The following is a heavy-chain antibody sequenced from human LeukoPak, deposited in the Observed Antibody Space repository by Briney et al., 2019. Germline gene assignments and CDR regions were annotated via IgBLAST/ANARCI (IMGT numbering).Heavy chain of an antibody. CDR3: ARDRSTVDYYGLDV. V-gene: IGHV4-30-4*08. CDR2: IYYNGIT. CDR1: GGSISSYY. Sequence: PSETLSLTCTVSGGSISSYYWSWIRQPPEKGLEYIGYIYYNGITFYNPSLRSRITISIDTSKNQFSLKLNSVTAADTAVYYCARDRSTVDYYGLDVWGQGTTVIVSS. J-gene: IGHJ6*02. D-gene: IGHD4-23*01.